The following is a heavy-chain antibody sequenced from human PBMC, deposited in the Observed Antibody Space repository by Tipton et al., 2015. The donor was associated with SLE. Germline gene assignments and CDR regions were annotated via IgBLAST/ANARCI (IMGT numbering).Heavy chain of an antibody. CDR1: GFTLRSYE. CDR2: ISSTGSTK. CDR3: ARNHPNYGSADWYFDL. J-gene: IGHJ2*01. Sequence: LSLTCAASGFTLRSYEMNWVRQAPGKGLEWVSYISSTGSTKYYADSVKGRFTISRDNAKNSLSLQVNSLRAEDTAVYYCARNHPNYGSADWYFDLWGRGTLVTVSS. V-gene: IGHV3-48*03. D-gene: IGHD3-10*01.